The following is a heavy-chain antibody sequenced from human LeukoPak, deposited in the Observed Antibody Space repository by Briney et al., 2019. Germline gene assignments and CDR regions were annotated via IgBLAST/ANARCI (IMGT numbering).Heavy chain of an antibody. D-gene: IGHD3-9*01. CDR2: ISYDGSNK. V-gene: IGHV3-30-3*02. CDR3: AKSWTYYDILTEGYYFDY. CDR1: GFTFSSYA. Sequence: GGSLRLSCAASGFTFSSYAMHWVRQAPGKGLEWVAVISYDGSNKYYADSVKGRFTISRDNSKNTLYLQMNSLRAEDTAVYYCAKSWTYYDILTEGYYFDYWGQGTLVTVSS. J-gene: IGHJ4*02.